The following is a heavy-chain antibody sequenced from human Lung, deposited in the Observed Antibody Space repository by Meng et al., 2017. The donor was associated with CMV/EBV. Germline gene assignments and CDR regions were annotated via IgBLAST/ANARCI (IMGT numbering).Heavy chain of an antibody. CDR2: IYYSGST. CDR1: GGSISSGGFY. CDR3: ARTNYGDYNWFDP. V-gene: IGHV4-31*03. J-gene: IGHJ5*02. D-gene: IGHD4-17*01. Sequence: VQLLESGAGLVKPSQPLSLTCTVSGGSISSGGFYWSWLRQHPGKGLEWIGYIYYSGSTSYNPSLRSRVAISIDTSKNQFSLKLTSVTAADTAVYFCARTNYGDYNWFDPWGQGTLVTVSS.